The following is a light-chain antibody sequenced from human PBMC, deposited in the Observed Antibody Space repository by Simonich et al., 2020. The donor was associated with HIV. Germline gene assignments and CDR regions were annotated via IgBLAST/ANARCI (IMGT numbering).Light chain of an antibody. CDR3: ASWDDRSWV. CDR1: SSNIGNNA. Sequence: QSVLTQPPSVSGAPRQWVSISCSESSSNIGNNAVDCHQQLPAKAPKLLLFYDDLLPSGISYRFSGSKSGTSASLAISGLQSDDEADYYCASWDDRSWVFGGGTKLTVL. V-gene: IGLV1-36*01. CDR2: YDD. J-gene: IGLJ3*02.